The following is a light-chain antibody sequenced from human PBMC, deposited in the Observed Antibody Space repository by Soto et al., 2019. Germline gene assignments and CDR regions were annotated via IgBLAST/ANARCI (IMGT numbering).Light chain of an antibody. Sequence: EIVLTQSPGTLSLSPGERATLSCRASQTVSNNYLAWYQQKPGQAPSLLIYGASRRATGIPDRFSGSGSGTDFALTISRLEPRDFAVYYCQQYVSYRTFGQGTKVEIK. J-gene: IGKJ1*01. CDR1: QTVSNNY. CDR3: QQYVSYRT. V-gene: IGKV3-20*01. CDR2: GAS.